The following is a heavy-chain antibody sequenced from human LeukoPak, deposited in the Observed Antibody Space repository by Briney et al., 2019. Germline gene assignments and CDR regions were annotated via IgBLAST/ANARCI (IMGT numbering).Heavy chain of an antibody. D-gene: IGHD6-13*01. CDR3: ARCDSSSWYGIDF. Sequence: PGGSLRLSCAASGFTFSSYSMNWVRQAPGKGLKWVSVIYSGGNTYYADSVKGRFTISRDNSRNTMDLQMNSLRAEDTAVYYCARCDSSSWYGIDFWGQGTLVTVSS. J-gene: IGHJ4*02. CDR1: GFTFSSYS. V-gene: IGHV3-53*01. CDR2: IYSGGNT.